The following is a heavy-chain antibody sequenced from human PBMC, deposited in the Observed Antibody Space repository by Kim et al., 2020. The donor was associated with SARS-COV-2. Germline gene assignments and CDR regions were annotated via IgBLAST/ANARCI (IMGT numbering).Heavy chain of an antibody. CDR3: ARAPGYDSSGYYYP. J-gene: IGHJ5*02. CDR1: GFTFSSYA. Sequence: GGSLRLSCAASGFTFSSYAMHWVRQAPGKGLEWVAVISYDGSNKYYADSVKGRFTISRDNSKNTLYLQMNSLRAEDTAVYYCARAPGYDSSGYYYPWGQGTLVTVSS. D-gene: IGHD3-22*01. V-gene: IGHV3-30*04. CDR2: ISYDGSNK.